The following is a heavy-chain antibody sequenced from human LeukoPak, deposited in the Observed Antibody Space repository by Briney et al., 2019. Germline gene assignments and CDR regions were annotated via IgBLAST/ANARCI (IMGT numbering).Heavy chain of an antibody. D-gene: IGHD3-22*01. CDR1: GFTFGDYA. J-gene: IGHJ4*02. V-gene: IGHV3-49*03. Sequence: GGSLRLSCTASGFTFGDYAMSWFRQAPGKGLEWVGFIRSKAYGGTTEYAASVKGGFTISRDDSKSIAYLQMNSLKTEDTAVYYCTRAGYYDSSGYYYAGAIGYYFDYWGQGTLVTVSS. CDR3: TRAGYYDSSGYYYAGAIGYYFDY. CDR2: IRSKAYGGTT.